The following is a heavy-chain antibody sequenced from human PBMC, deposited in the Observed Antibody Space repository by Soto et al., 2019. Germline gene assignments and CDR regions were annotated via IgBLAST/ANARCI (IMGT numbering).Heavy chain of an antibody. J-gene: IGHJ5*02. V-gene: IGHV4-34*01. D-gene: IGHD3-10*01. CDR2: INHSGST. Sequence: SETLSLTCAVYGGSFSGYYWSWIRQPPGKGLEWIGEINHSGSTNYNPSLKSRVTISVDTSKNQFSLKLSSVTAADTAVYYCARDFKITMVRGVIPLYNWFDPWGQGTLVTVSS. CDR3: ARDFKITMVRGVIPLYNWFDP. CDR1: GGSFSGYY.